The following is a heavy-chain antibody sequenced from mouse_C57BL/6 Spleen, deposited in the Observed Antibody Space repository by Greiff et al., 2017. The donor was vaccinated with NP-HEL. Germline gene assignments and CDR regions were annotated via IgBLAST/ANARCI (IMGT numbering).Heavy chain of an antibody. CDR1: GYTFTSYW. Sequence: QVQLQQPGAELVMPGASVKLSCKASGYTFTSYWMHWVKQRPGQGLEWIGEIDPSDSSTNYNQKFKGKSTLTVDKSSSTAYMQLSSLTSEDSAVYYCARWGIYDGYYGWFAYWGQGTLVTVSA. J-gene: IGHJ3*01. V-gene: IGHV1-69*01. CDR3: ARWGIYDGYYGWFAY. CDR2: IDPSDSST. D-gene: IGHD2-3*01.